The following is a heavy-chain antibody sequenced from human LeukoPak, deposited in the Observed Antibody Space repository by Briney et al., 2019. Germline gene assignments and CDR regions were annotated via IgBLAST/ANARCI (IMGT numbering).Heavy chain of an antibody. Sequence: KTSETLSLTCTVSGGPISSSSYYWGWIRQPPGKGLEWIGSIYYSGSTYYNPSLKSRVTISVDTSKNRFSLKLSSVTAADTAVYYCARLRGSYPAFDYWGQGTLVTVSS. CDR1: GGPISSSSYY. V-gene: IGHV4-39*01. CDR2: IYYSGST. D-gene: IGHD1-26*01. CDR3: ARLRGSYPAFDY. J-gene: IGHJ4*02.